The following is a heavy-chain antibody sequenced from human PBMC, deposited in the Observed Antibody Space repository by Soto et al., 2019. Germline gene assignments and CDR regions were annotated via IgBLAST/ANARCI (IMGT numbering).Heavy chain of an antibody. CDR2: ISWDSGSI. J-gene: IGHJ6*03. V-gene: IGHV3-9*01. D-gene: IGHD3-10*01. CDR3: AKDYGAYYYYCMDV. CDR1: GFRFDNYA. Sequence: EEQLVESGGGLVQPGRSLRLACAASGFRFDNYAMHWVRQVPGKGLEWVSGISWDSGSIVYADSVKGRFTISRDNANNSLYLQMDSLRAEDTALYYCAKDYGAYYYYCMDVWGKGTTVTVSS.